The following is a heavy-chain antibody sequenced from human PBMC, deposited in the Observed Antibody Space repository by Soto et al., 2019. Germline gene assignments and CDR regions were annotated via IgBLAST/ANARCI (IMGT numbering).Heavy chain of an antibody. V-gene: IGHV3-23*01. CDR3: AKGGGQGVYFDY. CDR2: ISGSGGST. CDR1: GFTFSSYA. D-gene: IGHD3-16*01. Sequence: EVQLLESGGGLVQPGGSLRLSCAASGFTFSSYAMSWVRQAPGKGLEWVSAISGSGGSTYYADSVKGRFTISRDNSKNPLYLQMNSLRAEDTAVYYCAKGGGQGVYFDYWGQGTLVTVSS. J-gene: IGHJ4*02.